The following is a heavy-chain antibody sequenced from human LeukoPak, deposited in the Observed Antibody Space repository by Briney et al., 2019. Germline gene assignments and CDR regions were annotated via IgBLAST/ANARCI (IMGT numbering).Heavy chain of an antibody. D-gene: IGHD2-2*02. CDR3: ARLGGYCSSTSRYIGWFDP. CDR1: GYSFTSYW. Sequence: GESLKISCRGSGYSFTSYWIGWVRQMPGKGLEWMGIIYPGDSDTRYSPSFQGQVTISADKSISTAYLQWSSLKASDTAMYYCARLGGYCSSTSRYIGWFDPWGQGTLVTVSS. CDR2: IYPGDSDT. J-gene: IGHJ5*02. V-gene: IGHV5-51*01.